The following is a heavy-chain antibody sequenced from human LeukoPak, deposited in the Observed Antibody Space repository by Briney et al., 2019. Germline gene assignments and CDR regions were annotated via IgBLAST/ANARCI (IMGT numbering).Heavy chain of an antibody. D-gene: IGHD5-12*01. CDR2: IYHSGST. Sequence: SETLSLTCAVSGVSISSSNWWSWVRQPPGKGLEWIGEIYHSGSTNYNPSLKSRVTISVDKSKNQFSLKLSSVTAADTAVYYCARGRRGYSGYDSLDYWGQGTLVTVSS. V-gene: IGHV4-4*02. J-gene: IGHJ4*02. CDR1: GVSISSSNW. CDR3: ARGRRGYSGYDSLDY.